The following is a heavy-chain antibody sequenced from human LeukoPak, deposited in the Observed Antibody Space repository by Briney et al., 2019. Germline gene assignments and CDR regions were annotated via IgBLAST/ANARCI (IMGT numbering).Heavy chain of an antibody. Sequence: SETLSLTCTVSGGSITSHYWSWVRQPPGKGLEWIGYIYYSGRTNYNPSLKSRVTISVDTSKNQFSLKLSSVTAADTAVYYCARVKYQCMDVWGKGTTVTVSS. CDR2: IYYSGRT. V-gene: IGHV4-59*11. J-gene: IGHJ6*03. CDR1: GGSITSHY. D-gene: IGHD2-2*01. CDR3: ARVKYQCMDV.